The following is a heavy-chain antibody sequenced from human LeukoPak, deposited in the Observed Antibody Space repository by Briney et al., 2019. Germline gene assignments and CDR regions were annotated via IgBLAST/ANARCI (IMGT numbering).Heavy chain of an antibody. CDR1: GGSISSYY. CDR2: IHYSGST. J-gene: IGHJ4*02. Sequence: SETLSLTCTVSGGSISSYYWSWIRQPPGKGLEWIGYIHYSGSTNYNPSLKSRVTISVDMSKNQFSLKLSSVTAADTAVYYCARVTVGALDYWGQGTLVTVSS. CDR3: ARVTVGALDY. D-gene: IGHD1-26*01. V-gene: IGHV4-59*12.